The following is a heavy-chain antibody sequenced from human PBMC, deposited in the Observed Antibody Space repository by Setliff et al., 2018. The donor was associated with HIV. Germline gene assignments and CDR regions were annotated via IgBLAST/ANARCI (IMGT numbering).Heavy chain of an antibody. Sequence: GGSLRLSCAASGFTFNNYAMSWVRQAPGKGLEWVSVISGSGDSTFYADSLKGRFTISRDNSKNTLYLQMNSLRAEDMALYYCAKPRHYDSSGYYHYWGQGTLVTVSS. CDR1: GFTFNNYA. D-gene: IGHD3-22*01. V-gene: IGHV3-23*01. J-gene: IGHJ4*02. CDR2: ISGSGDST. CDR3: AKPRHYDSSGYYHY.